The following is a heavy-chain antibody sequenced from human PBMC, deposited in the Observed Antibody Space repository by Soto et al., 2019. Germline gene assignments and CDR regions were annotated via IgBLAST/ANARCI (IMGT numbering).Heavy chain of an antibody. CDR3: ARAYGGYDDY. D-gene: IGHD5-12*01. Sequence: SETLSLTCTVSGGSISSYYWSWIRQPPGKGLEWIGYIYYSGSTNYNPSLKSRVTISVDTSKNQFSLKLSSVTAADTAVYYCARAYGGYDDYWGQGALVTAPQ. CDR1: GGSISSYY. CDR2: IYYSGST. J-gene: IGHJ4*02. V-gene: IGHV4-59*01.